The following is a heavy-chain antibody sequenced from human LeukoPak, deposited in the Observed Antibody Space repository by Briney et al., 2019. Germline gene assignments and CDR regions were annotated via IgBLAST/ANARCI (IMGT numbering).Heavy chain of an antibody. CDR1: GFTFSSYG. CDR3: AKDLGTADY. V-gene: IGHV3-30*18. J-gene: IGHJ4*02. Sequence: GRSLRLSCAASGFTFSSYGMHWVRQAPGKGLEWVAVISYDGSNKYYADSVKGRFTISRDNSKNTLYLQMNSLRAEDTAVYYCAKDLGTADYWGQGTLVTVSS. CDR2: ISYDGSNK.